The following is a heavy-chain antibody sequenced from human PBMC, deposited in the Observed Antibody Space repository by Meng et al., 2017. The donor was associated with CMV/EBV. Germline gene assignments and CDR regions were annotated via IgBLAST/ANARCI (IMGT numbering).Heavy chain of an antibody. Sequence: ASVTVSFKASGYTFTSYDINWVRQATGQGREWMGWMNPNSGNTGYAQKFQGRVTITRNTSRRTAYMELSSLRSEDTAVYYCARVRGYSYGPDYWGQGTLVTVSS. CDR1: GYTFTSYD. V-gene: IGHV1-8*03. CDR3: ARVRGYSYGPDY. CDR2: MNPNSGNT. D-gene: IGHD5-18*01. J-gene: IGHJ4*02.